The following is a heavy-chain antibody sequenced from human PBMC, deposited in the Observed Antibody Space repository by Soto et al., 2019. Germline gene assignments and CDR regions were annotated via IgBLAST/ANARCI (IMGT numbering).Heavy chain of an antibody. CDR2: TYNNGRP. Sequence: QVQLQESGPGLVKPSQTLSLTCTVSGASISRGDYYWNWIRQSPGKGLEWIGNTYNNGRPNYNPSLKSRVTIAGDSAKNQFALKLRSLSAADTAVYYCARGGVYDFWSGLFDWGQGTLVTVSS. V-gene: IGHV4-30-4*01. CDR1: GASISRGDYY. D-gene: IGHD3-3*01. CDR3: ARGGVYDFWSGLFD. J-gene: IGHJ4*02.